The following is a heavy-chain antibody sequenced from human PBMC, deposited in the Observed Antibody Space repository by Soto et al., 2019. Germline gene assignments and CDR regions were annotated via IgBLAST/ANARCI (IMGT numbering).Heavy chain of an antibody. D-gene: IGHD2-21*02. CDR3: ARGALSGDFVDELSSYYMDV. CDR1: GGTFSSYA. J-gene: IGHJ6*03. Sequence: SVKVSCKASGGTFSSYAISWVRQAPGQGLEWMGGIIPIFGTANYAQKFQGRVTITADESTSTAYMELSSLRSEDTAVYYCARGALSGDFVDELSSYYMDVRAQRTTVTVSS. CDR2: IIPIFGTA. V-gene: IGHV1-69*13.